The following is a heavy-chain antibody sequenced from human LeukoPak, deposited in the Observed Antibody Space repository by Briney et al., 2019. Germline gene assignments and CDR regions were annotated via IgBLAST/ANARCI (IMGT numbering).Heavy chain of an antibody. CDR1: GGSFSGYY. D-gene: IGHD6-13*01. V-gene: IGHV4-59*01. CDR2: IYHSGST. J-gene: IGHJ5*02. Sequence: SETLSLTCAVYGGSFSGYYWSWIRQPPGKGLEWIGYIYHSGSTNYNPSLKSRATISEDTSKNQFSLKLSSVTAADTAVYYCARDLAAAGTIDPWGQGTLVTVAS. CDR3: ARDLAAAGTIDP.